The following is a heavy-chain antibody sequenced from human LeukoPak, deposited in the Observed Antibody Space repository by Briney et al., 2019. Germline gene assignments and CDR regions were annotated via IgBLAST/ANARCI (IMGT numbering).Heavy chain of an antibody. D-gene: IGHD6-25*01. J-gene: IGHJ6*03. CDR3: ARDGKRLPNYYYYYYMDV. CDR1: GYTFSSNY. CDR2: INPSGGST. V-gene: IGHV1-46*01. Sequence: ASVKVSCKASGYTFSSNYMHWVRQAPGQGLEWMGIINPSGGSTNYAQKFQGRVTMTRDTSISTAYMELSRLRSDDTAVYYCARDGKRLPNYYYYYYMDVWGKGTTVTVSS.